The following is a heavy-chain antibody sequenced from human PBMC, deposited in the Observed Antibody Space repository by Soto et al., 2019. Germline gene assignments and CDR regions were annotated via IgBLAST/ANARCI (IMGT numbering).Heavy chain of an antibody. CDR1: GGSISSYY. Sequence: SETLSLTCTVSGGSISSYYWSWIRQPPGKGLEWIGYIYYSGSTNYNPSLKSRVTISVHTSKNQFSLKLSSVTAADTAVYYCGSSYDILTGYYGLFDYWGQGTLVTVSS. CDR2: IYYSGST. D-gene: IGHD3-9*01. J-gene: IGHJ4*02. V-gene: IGHV4-59*08. CDR3: GSSYDILTGYYGLFDY.